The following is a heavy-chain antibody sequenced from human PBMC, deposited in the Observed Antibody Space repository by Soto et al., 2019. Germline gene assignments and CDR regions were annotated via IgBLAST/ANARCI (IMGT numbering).Heavy chain of an antibody. CDR1: GGTFSSYA. Sequence: SVKVSCKASGGTFSSYAISWVRQAPGQGLEWMGGIIPIFGTANYAQKFQGRVTITADESTSTAYMELSSLRSEDTAVYYCARSRAGSTLGFYYYGMDVWGQGTTVTVSS. D-gene: IGHD3-16*01. J-gene: IGHJ6*02. V-gene: IGHV1-69*13. CDR3: ARSRAGSTLGFYYYGMDV. CDR2: IIPIFGTA.